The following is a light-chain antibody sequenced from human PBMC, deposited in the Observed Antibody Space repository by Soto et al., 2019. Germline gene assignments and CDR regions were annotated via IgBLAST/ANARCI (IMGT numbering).Light chain of an antibody. Sequence: QSALTQPRSVSGSPGQSVAISCTGTSSDVGGYNYVSWYQQHQGKAPKLMIYDVSKRPSGVPDRFSGSKSGSTASLTISRLQAEDDADYYCCSFAGSYTYIFGTGTKLTVL. CDR2: DVS. CDR3: CSFAGSYTYI. J-gene: IGLJ1*01. CDR1: SSDVGGYNY. V-gene: IGLV2-11*01.